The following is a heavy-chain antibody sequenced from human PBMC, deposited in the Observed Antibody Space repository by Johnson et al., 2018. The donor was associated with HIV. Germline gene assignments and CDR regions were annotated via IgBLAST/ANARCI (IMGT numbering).Heavy chain of an antibody. V-gene: IGHV3-66*01. D-gene: IGHD1-26*01. CDR2: LFSGGTT. Sequence: VQVVESGGGLVKPGGSLRVSCAASGFSFSDYYMSWIRQAPGKGLEWVSVLFSGGTTYYADSVKGRFTISRDNSKNTLYLQMNSLRAEDTAVYYCARDPEGAPPLGAFDIWGQGTMVTVSS. CDR1: GFSFSDYY. J-gene: IGHJ3*02. CDR3: ARDPEGAPPLGAFDI.